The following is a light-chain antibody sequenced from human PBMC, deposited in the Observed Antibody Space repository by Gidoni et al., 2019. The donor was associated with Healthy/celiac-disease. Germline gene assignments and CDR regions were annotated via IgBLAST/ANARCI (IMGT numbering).Light chain of an antibody. V-gene: IGKV3-20*01. CDR1: QSVSSSY. CDR3: QQYGSSPYS. CDR2: GAS. Sequence: QSVSSSYLAWYQQKPGKAPRLLIYGASSRATGIPDRFSGSGSGTDFTLTISRLEPEDFAVYYCQQYGSSPYSFGQGTKLEIK. J-gene: IGKJ2*03.